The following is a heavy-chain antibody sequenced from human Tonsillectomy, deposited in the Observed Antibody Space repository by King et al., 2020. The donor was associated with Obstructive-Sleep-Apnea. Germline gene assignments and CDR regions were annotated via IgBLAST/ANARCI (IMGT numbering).Heavy chain of an antibody. J-gene: IGHJ4*02. CDR2: ISSSSSYI. Sequence: VQLVESGGGLVKPGGSLRLSCAASGFTFSSYSMNWVRQAPGKGLEWVSSISSSSSYIYYADSVKGRFTIPRDNAKNSLYLQMNSLRAEDTAVYYCAREDIAAAGIYNFDYWGQGTLVTVSS. D-gene: IGHD6-13*01. V-gene: IGHV3-21*01. CDR1: GFTFSSYS. CDR3: AREDIAAAGIYNFDY.